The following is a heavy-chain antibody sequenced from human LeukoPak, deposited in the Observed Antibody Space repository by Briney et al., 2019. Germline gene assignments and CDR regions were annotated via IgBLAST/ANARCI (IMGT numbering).Heavy chain of an antibody. CDR3: ARVKLGDPLSITMIVVVINGYFDY. CDR2: IYYSGST. CDR1: GGSISSSSYY. J-gene: IGHJ4*02. Sequence: PSETLSLTCTVSGGSISSSSYYWGWIRQPPGKGLEWIGSIYYSGSTYYNPSLKSRVTISVDTSKNQFSLKLSSVTAADTAVYYCARVKLGDPLSITMIVVVINGYFDYWGQGTLVTVSS. D-gene: IGHD3-22*01. V-gene: IGHV4-39*07.